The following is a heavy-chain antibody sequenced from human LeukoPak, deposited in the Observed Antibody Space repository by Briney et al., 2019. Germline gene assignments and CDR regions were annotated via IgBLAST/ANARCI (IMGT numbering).Heavy chain of an antibody. CDR2: ISAYNGNT. V-gene: IGHV1-18*01. CDR1: GYTFTSCG. D-gene: IGHD3-10*01. J-gene: IGHJ6*03. Sequence: GASVKVSCKASGYTFTSCGISWVRQGPGQGLGWMGWISAYNGNTNYAQKLQGRVTMTTDTSKSTAYMELRSLRSDDTAVYYCARAPEVRGVIISRGYYHYMDVWGKGTTVTIPS. CDR3: ARAPEVRGVIISRGYYHYMDV.